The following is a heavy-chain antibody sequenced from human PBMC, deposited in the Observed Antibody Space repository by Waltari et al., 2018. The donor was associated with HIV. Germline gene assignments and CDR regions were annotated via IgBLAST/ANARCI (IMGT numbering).Heavy chain of an antibody. CDR1: GGPISSGDYY. J-gene: IGHJ6*02. Sequence: VQLQESGPGLVKPSQTLSLTCTVSGGPISSGDYYWSWIRQSPGKGLEWIGHIYYSGSTYYNPSLKSRVTISVDTSKNQFSLKLSSVTAADTAVYYCAKDPLGFGYYGMNVWGQGTTVTVSS. D-gene: IGHD3-10*01. CDR2: IYYSGST. CDR3: AKDPLGFGYYGMNV. V-gene: IGHV4-30-4*01.